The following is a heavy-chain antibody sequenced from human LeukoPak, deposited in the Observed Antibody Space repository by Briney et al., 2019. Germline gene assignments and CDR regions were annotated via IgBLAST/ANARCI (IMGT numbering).Heavy chain of an antibody. CDR2: ISAYNGNT. Sequence: ASVTVSCTASAYTFTSYGISWVRQAPGQGLEWMGWISAYNGNTNYAQKLQGRVTMTTDTSTSTVYMELRSLRSDDTAVYYCARDRRLGITGTTYYGMDVWGQGTTVTVSS. CDR3: ARDRRLGITGTTYYGMDV. D-gene: IGHD1-7*01. CDR1: AYTFTSYG. V-gene: IGHV1-18*01. J-gene: IGHJ6*01.